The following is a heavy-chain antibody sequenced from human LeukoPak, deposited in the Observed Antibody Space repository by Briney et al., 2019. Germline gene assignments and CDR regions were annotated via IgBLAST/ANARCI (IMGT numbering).Heavy chain of an antibody. CDR2: ISRSSSSI. J-gene: IGHJ3*02. CDR3: ARGTGRFNFDI. Sequence: PGGSLRLSCAASGFTLSNYNMNWVRQAPGKGLEWVSSISRSSSSIYYADSVKGRFTISRVNAKNSLYLQMNTLRAKDTAVSYSARGTGRFNFDILGQGKMVSVLS. V-gene: IGHV3-21*03. D-gene: IGHD3-3*01. CDR1: GFTLSNYN.